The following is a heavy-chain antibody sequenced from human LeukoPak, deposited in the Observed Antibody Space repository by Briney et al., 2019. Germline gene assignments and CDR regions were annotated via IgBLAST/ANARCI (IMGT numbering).Heavy chain of an antibody. CDR2: ISAYNGNT. D-gene: IGHD7-27*01. CDR1: GYTFTSYG. Sequence: ASVKVSCKASGYTFTSYGISWVRQAPGQGLEWMGWISAYNGNTNYAQKLQGRVTMTTDTSTSTAYMELRSLRSDDTAVYYCARVKRTGDTYYYYYYMDVWGKGTTVTISS. V-gene: IGHV1-18*01. CDR3: ARVKRTGDTYYYYYYMDV. J-gene: IGHJ6*03.